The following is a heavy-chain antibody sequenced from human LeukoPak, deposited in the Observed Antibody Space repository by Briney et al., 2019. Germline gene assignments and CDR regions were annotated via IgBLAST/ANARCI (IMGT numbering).Heavy chain of an antibody. CDR3: AKGIQLWSSYMDV. D-gene: IGHD5-18*01. Sequence: GGSLRLSCAASGFTFSDHYMDWVRQAPGKGLEWVGRIRNRPNSYITEYAASVEGRFTISRDNSKNTLYLQMNSLRVEDTAVYYCAKGIQLWSSYMDVWGRGTTVTVSS. V-gene: IGHV3-72*01. J-gene: IGHJ6*03. CDR1: GFTFSDHY. CDR2: IRNRPNSYIT.